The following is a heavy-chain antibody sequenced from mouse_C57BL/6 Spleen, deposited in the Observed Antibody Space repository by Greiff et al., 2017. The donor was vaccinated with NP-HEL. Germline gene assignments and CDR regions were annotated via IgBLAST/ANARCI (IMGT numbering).Heavy chain of an antibody. CDR1: GYTFTDYN. V-gene: IGHV1-22*01. CDR3: ARVGYYDYDDYAMDY. D-gene: IGHD2-4*01. CDR2: INPNNGGT. J-gene: IGHJ4*01. Sequence: EVQLQESGPELVKPGASVKMSCKASGYTFTDYNMHWVKQSHGKSLEWIGYINPNNGGTSYNQKFKGKATLTVNKSSSTAYMELRSLTSEDSAVYYCARVGYYDYDDYAMDYWGQGTSVTVSS.